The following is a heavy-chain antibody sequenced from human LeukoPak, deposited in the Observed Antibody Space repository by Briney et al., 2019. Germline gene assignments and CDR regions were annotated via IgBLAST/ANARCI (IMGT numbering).Heavy chain of an antibody. V-gene: IGHV4-38-2*02. CDR1: NYSISSGYY. Sequence: PSETLSLTCTVSNYSISSGYYWGWIRQPPGKGLEWVGSMYHSGSTYYNPSLKSRITISVDTSKNQFSLKLSSVTAADTAVYYCARAKQLGWFDPWGQGTLVTVSS. CDR3: ARAKQLGWFDP. D-gene: IGHD6-13*01. CDR2: MYHSGST. J-gene: IGHJ5*02.